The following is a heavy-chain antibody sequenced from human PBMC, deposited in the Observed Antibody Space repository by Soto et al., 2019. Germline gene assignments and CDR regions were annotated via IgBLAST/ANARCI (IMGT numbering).Heavy chain of an antibody. Sequence: GSTNYNSSLKSRVTMSVDTSRNQFSLKMNSVTAADTAVYYCARQQLLPFYYALDVWGQGTTVTVSS. V-gene: IGHV4-61*07. D-gene: IGHD1-26*01. J-gene: IGHJ6*02. CDR2: GST. CDR3: ARQQLLPFYYALDV.